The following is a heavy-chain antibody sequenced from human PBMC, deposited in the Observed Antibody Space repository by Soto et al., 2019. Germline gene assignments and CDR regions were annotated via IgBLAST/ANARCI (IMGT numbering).Heavy chain of an antibody. J-gene: IGHJ6*03. D-gene: IGHD3-3*01. CDR1: GYTFTSYA. Sequence: ASVKVSCKASGYTFTSYAMNWVRQAPGQGLEWMGWINTNTGNPTYAQGFTGRFVFSLDTSVSTAYLQICSLKAEDTAVYYCARARVYYDFWSGYYVNYYYYMDVWGKGTTVTVS. CDR2: INTNTGNP. V-gene: IGHV7-4-1*01. CDR3: ARARVYYDFWSGYYVNYYYYMDV.